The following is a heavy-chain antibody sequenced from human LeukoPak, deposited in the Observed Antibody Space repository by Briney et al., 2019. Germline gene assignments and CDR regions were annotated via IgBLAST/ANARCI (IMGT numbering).Heavy chain of an antibody. Sequence: GGSLRRSCAASGFTFSSYEMNWVRQAPGKGLEWVSYISSSGSTKYYADSVKGRFTISRDNAKNSLYLQMNSLRAEDTAVYYCARKDYGGYAYYYYGLDVWGKGTTVTVSS. CDR3: ARKDYGGYAYYYYGLDV. CDR1: GFTFSSYE. J-gene: IGHJ6*04. CDR2: ISSSGSTK. V-gene: IGHV3-48*03. D-gene: IGHD5-12*01.